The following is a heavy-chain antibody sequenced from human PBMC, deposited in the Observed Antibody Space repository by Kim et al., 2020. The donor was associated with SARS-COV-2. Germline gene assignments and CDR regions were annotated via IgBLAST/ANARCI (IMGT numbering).Heavy chain of an antibody. Sequence: TNNNPSLTTRVTNSLDMSNNQFSLKLSSVTAADTAVYYCARGGNNQRAQVWGQGTLVTVSS. D-gene: IGHD2-2*01. CDR3: ARGGNNQRAQV. V-gene: IGHV4-59*09. CDR2: T. J-gene: IGHJ4*02.